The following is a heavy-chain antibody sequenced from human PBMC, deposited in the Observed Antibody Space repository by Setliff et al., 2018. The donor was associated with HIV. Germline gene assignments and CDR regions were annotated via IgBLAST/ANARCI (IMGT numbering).Heavy chain of an antibody. CDR2: ISSSSSTI. CDR1: GFTFSSYS. Sequence: GSLRLSCAASGFTFSSYSMNWVRQAPGKGLEWVSYISSSSSTIYYADSVKGRFTISRDNAKNSLYLQMNSLRAEDTAVYYCARDRLAVAGSADAFDIWGQGTMVTVSS. D-gene: IGHD6-19*01. CDR3: ARDRLAVAGSADAFDI. V-gene: IGHV3-48*04. J-gene: IGHJ3*02.